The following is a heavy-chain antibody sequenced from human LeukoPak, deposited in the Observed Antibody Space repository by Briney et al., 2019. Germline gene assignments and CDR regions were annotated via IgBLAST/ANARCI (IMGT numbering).Heavy chain of an antibody. D-gene: IGHD1-26*01. J-gene: IGHJ4*02. V-gene: IGHV3-23*01. CDR2: ISGTNRAT. CDR3: AKGRQWELHLEY. Sequence: GGSLRLSCAASGFTFSSYAMSWVRQAPGKGLEWVSAISGTNRATYYADSVKGRFTISRDNSKNTVYLQMNSLRAEDTAVYHCAKGRQWELHLEYWGQGTLVTVSS. CDR1: GFTFSSYA.